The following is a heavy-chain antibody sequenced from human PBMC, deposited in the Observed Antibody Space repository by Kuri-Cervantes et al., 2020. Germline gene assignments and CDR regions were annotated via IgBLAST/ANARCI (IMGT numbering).Heavy chain of an antibody. Sequence: SETLSLTCTVSGGSIWSWIRQPPGKGLEWIGYIYNSGSTNYNPSLKSRVTISVDTSKSQFSLKLSSVTAADTAVYYCARATESRFCSGGSCYDYWGQGTLVTVSS. CDR3: ARATESRFCSGGSCYDY. J-gene: IGHJ4*02. V-gene: IGHV4-59*12. CDR1: GGSI. D-gene: IGHD2-15*01. CDR2: IYNSGST.